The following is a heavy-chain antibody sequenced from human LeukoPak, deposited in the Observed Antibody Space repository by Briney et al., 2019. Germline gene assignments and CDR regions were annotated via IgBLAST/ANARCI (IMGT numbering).Heavy chain of an antibody. D-gene: IGHD6-13*01. Sequence: PGGSLRLSCAASGFTFSSYAMSWVRQAPGKGLEWVSAISGGGGSTYYADSVKGRFTISRDNSKNTLYLQMNSLRAEDTAVYYCARDPRAYSSSWYPSYYGMDVWGQGTTVTVSS. CDR2: ISGGGGST. J-gene: IGHJ6*02. CDR3: ARDPRAYSSSWYPSYYGMDV. V-gene: IGHV3-23*01. CDR1: GFTFSSYA.